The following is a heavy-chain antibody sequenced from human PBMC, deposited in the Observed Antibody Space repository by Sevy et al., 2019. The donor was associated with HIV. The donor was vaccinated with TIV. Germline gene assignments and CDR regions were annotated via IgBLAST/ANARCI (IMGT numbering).Heavy chain of an antibody. CDR1: GFIFSNYY. CDR2: ISDRSDTI. D-gene: IGHD2-15*01. CDR3: ARVRDRYCSGGSCYYGYFFAY. Sequence: GGSLRLSCAASGFIFSNYYMTWVRQAPGKGLEWVSYISDRSDTISYADSVKGRFTISRDNAKNALYLQMSSLRGEDTAVYYCARVRDRYCSGGSCYYGYFFAYWGQGTLVTVSS. J-gene: IGHJ4*02. V-gene: IGHV3-48*01.